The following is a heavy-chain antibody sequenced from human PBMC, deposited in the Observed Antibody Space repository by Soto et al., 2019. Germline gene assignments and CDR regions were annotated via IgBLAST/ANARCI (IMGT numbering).Heavy chain of an antibody. D-gene: IGHD3-10*01. J-gene: IGHJ5*02. CDR1: GGSFSGYY. Sequence: PSETLSLTCAVYGGSFSGYYWSWIRQPPGKGLEWIGEINHSGSTNYNPSLKSRVTISVDTSKNQFSLRLSSVTAADAAVYYCARDSFGELSNWFDPWGQGTLVTVSS. CDR2: INHSGST. V-gene: IGHV4-34*01. CDR3: ARDSFGELSNWFDP.